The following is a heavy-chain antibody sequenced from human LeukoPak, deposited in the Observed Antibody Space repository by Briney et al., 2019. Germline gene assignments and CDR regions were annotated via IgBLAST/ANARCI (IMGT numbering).Heavy chain of an antibody. CDR1: GLITSNYC. J-gene: IGHJ4*02. D-gene: IGHD5-12*01. CDR2: VGISSGNT. CDR3: ARDHRYAFDN. Sequence: PPGSLIRFCSASGLITSNYCTNCCGRPPGRRREWISYVGISSGNTKYADSVKGRFTISGDSAKNSVFLQMNSLRVEDTAVYYCARDHRYAFDNWGQGTLVTVSS. V-gene: IGHV3-48*04.